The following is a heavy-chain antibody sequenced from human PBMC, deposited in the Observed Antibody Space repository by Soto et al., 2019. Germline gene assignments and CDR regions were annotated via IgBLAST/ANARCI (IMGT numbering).Heavy chain of an antibody. J-gene: IGHJ4*02. Sequence: PSETLSLTCTVSGGSISSSSYYWGWIRQPPGKGLEWIGSIYYSGSTYYNPSLKSRVTISVDTSKNQFSLKLSSVTAADTAVYYCARGGYNWNLYCDYWGQGTLVTVSS. V-gene: IGHV4-39*01. D-gene: IGHD1-7*01. CDR2: IYYSGST. CDR1: GGSISSSSYY. CDR3: ARGGYNWNLYCDY.